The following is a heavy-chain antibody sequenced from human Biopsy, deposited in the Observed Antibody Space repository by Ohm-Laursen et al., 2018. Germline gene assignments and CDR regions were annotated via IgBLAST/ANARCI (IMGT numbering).Heavy chain of an antibody. J-gene: IGHJ6*02. CDR2: IYYSGST. D-gene: IGHD2/OR15-2a*01. V-gene: IGHV4-59*01. CDR1: GGSISSDY. Sequence: GTLSFTGTVSGGSISSDYWSWIRQTPGKGLEWIGYIYYSGSTNYNPSLKSRVTISVDTSKNQFSLRLNSVTAADTAAYYCARATNSTGWPYYYFYGMDVWGQGTTVTVFS. CDR3: ARATNSTGWPYYYFYGMDV.